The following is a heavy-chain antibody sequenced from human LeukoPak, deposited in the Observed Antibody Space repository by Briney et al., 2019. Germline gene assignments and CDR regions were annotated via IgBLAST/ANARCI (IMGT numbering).Heavy chain of an antibody. Sequence: ASVKVSCKASGYTLTSYDINWVRQATGQGLEWMGWINPNSGGTNYAQKFQGRVTMTRDTSISTAYMQLSRLRSDDTAVYYCARERVDGDAFDIWGQGTMVTVSS. J-gene: IGHJ3*02. CDR1: GYTLTSYD. D-gene: IGHD3-3*01. CDR2: INPNSGGT. V-gene: IGHV1-2*02. CDR3: ARERVDGDAFDI.